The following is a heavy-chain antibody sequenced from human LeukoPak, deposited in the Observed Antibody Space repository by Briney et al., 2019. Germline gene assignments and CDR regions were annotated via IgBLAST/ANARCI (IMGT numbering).Heavy chain of an antibody. CDR2: IKQDRSEE. D-gene: IGHD3-22*01. CDR1: GFTFSTYW. J-gene: IGHJ4*02. CDR3: ARESYYYDSSGPDY. V-gene: IGHV3-7*04. Sequence: GGSLRLSCAASGFTFSTYWMSWVRQAPGKGLEWVANIKQDRSEEHYIESMKGRFTISRDNAKKSLYLQMNSLRAEDTAVYYCARESYYYDSSGPDYWGQGTLVTVSS.